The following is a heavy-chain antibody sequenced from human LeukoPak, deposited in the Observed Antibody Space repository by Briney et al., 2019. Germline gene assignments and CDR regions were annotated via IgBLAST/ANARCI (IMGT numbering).Heavy chain of an antibody. CDR2: ISGSGDST. J-gene: IGHJ4*02. Sequence: GGSLRLSCAASGFTFSNYAMSWVRQAPGKGLEWVSAISGSGDSTYYADSVKGRFTISRDNSKNTLYLQMNSLRAEDTAVYYCAKGYCSSTSCYAPIPYWGQGTLVTVSS. V-gene: IGHV3-23*01. CDR1: GFTFSNYA. D-gene: IGHD2-2*01. CDR3: AKGYCSSTSCYAPIPY.